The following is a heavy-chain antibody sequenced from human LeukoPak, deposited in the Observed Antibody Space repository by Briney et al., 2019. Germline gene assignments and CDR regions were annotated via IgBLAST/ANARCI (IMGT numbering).Heavy chain of an antibody. CDR2: ISGSGGST. CDR1: GLTFSSYE. V-gene: IGHV3-23*01. D-gene: IGHD3-16*01. CDR3: TRDSSWAFGGY. Sequence: GGSLRLSCAASGLTFSSYEMNWVRQAPGKGLEWVSTISGSGGSTYYADSVKGRFTISRDDSKNSLYLQMNSLKTEDTAVYFCTRDSSWAFGGYWGRGTLVTVSS. J-gene: IGHJ4*02.